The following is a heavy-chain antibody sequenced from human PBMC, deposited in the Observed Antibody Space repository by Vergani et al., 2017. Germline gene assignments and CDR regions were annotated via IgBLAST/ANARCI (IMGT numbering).Heavy chain of an antibody. V-gene: IGHV4-31*03. CDR3: ARQKDYYMDV. CDR1: GAYVGSGGYY. Sequence: QVQLQESGPGLEKASQTLYLTCSVSGAYVGSGGYYWSRVRQRPGIGLDWIGYMYYSGTTYYNPSLESRLTSTLDTSENHLSLKVTSVTAADTAVYYCARQKDYYMDVWGKGATVTVS. CDR2: MYYSGTT. J-gene: IGHJ6*03.